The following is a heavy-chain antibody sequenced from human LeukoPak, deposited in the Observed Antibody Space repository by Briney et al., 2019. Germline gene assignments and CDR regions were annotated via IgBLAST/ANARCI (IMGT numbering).Heavy chain of an antibody. Sequence: SETLSLTCTVSGGSISSSSYYWGWIRQPPGKGLEWIGSIYYSGSIYYNPSLKSRVTISVDTSKNQFSLKLSSVTAADTAVYYCATVTYYYDSSGYFFWGQGTLVTVSS. CDR3: ATVTYYYDSSGYFF. D-gene: IGHD3-22*01. CDR2: IYYSGSI. CDR1: GGSISSSSYY. J-gene: IGHJ4*02. V-gene: IGHV4-39*07.